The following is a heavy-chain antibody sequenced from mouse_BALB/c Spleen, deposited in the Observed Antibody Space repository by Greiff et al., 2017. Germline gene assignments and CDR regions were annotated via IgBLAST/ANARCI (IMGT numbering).Heavy chain of an antibody. D-gene: IGHD2-2*01. CDR1: GFSLTSYG. J-gene: IGHJ3*01. Sequence: VMLVESGPGLVAPSQSLSITCTVSGFSLTSYGVHWVRQPPGKGLEWLGVIWAGGSTNYNSALMSRLSISKDNSKSQVFLKMNSLQTDDTAMYYCARDRGGYDGFAYWGQGTLVTVSA. CDR2: IWAGGST. CDR3: ARDRGGYDGFAY. V-gene: IGHV2-9*02.